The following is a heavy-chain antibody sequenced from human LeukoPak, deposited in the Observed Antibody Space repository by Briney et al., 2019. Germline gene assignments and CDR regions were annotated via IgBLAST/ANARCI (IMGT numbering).Heavy chain of an antibody. D-gene: IGHD5-12*01. CDR1: GFTSDDYA. J-gene: IGHJ4*02. CDR2: ISWNSGSI. CDR3: AKDMGGIVATIFDY. Sequence: GGSLRLSCAASGFTSDDYAMHWVRQAPGKGLEWVSGISWNSGSIGYADSVKGRFTISRDNAKNSLYLQMNSLRAEDTALYYCAKDMGGIVATIFDYWGQGTLVTVSS. V-gene: IGHV3-9*02.